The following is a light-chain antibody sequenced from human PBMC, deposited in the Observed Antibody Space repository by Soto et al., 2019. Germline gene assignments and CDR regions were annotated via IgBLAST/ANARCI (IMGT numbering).Light chain of an antibody. CDR3: AAWDDSLNGVV. CDR2: SNN. CDR1: SSNIGSNT. Sequence: QSVLTQPPSASGTPGQRVTISCSRSSSNIGSNTVNWYQQLPGTAPKLLTYSNNQRPSGVPDRFSGSKSGTSASLAISGLQSEDEADYYCAAWDDSLNGVVFGGGTKLTVL. V-gene: IGLV1-44*01. J-gene: IGLJ2*01.